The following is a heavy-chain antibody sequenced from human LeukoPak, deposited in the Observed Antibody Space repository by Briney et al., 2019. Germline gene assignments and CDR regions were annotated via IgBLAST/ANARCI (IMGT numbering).Heavy chain of an antibody. CDR3: ARGGYYGSSRYAEYFQH. CDR1: GYTFTSYY. V-gene: IGHV1-46*01. D-gene: IGHD3-10*01. CDR2: INPSGGST. Sequence: ASVKVSCKASGYTFTSYYMHWVRQAPGQGLEWMGIINPSGGSTSYAQKFQGRVTMTRDTSTSTVYMELSSLRSEDTAVYYCARGGYYGSSRYAEYFQHWGQGTLVTVSS. J-gene: IGHJ1*01.